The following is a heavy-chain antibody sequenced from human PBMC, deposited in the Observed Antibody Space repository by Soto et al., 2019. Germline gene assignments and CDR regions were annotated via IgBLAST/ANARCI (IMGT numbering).Heavy chain of an antibody. J-gene: IGHJ4*02. Sequence: GGSLILSCAASGFTFSSDSMNWVRQAPGKGLEWVGRIRNKANSYNTEYAASVKGRFTISRDDSENSLYLQMSSLRTEDTAVYYCTRFSGSYTRGLDYCGQGTLVTVCS. CDR2: IRNKANSYNT. CDR1: GFTFSSDS. D-gene: IGHD1-26*01. CDR3: TRFSGSYTRGLDY. V-gene: IGHV3-72*01.